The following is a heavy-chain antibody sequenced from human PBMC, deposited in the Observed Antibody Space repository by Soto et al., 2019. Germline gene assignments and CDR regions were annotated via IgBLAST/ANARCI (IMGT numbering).Heavy chain of an antibody. V-gene: IGHV1-58*01. CDR3: AALGVNFDH. CDR2: IGVGSGNR. J-gene: IGHJ4*02. CDR1: GFTFTSSA. Sequence: SVKVSCKASGFTFTSSAVQWVRQARGQRLEWIGWIGVGSGNRHYAQKFQERVTITRDMSTNTAYMELSSLRSEDTAVYYCAALGVNFDHWGQGALLTVYS. D-gene: IGHD2-8*01.